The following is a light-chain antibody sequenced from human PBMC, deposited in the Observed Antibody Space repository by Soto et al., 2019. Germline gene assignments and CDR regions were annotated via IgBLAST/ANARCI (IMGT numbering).Light chain of an antibody. Sequence: IVFPHSPCPLALYPGERGALSCRASQSGSSSYLAWYQQKNGQAPRLLVYGASSRATGIPDRFSGSGYGTDFNLSISRLETEDFAVYYCQQYGSTPRTFGQGTKVDIK. CDR2: GAS. CDR3: QQYGSTPRT. V-gene: IGKV3-20*01. J-gene: IGKJ1*01. CDR1: QSGSSSY.